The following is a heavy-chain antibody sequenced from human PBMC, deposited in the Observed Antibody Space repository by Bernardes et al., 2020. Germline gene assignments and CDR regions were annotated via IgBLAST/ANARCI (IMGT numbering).Heavy chain of an antibody. CDR2: ISGSGGST. V-gene: IGHV3-23*01. D-gene: IGHD3-22*01. CDR1: GFTFSSYA. CDR3: AKLSAYYYDSSGYYSAAEADY. Sequence: GGSLRLSCAASGFTFSSYAMSWVRQAPGKGLEWVSAISGSGGSTYYADSVKGRFTISRDNSKNTLYLQMNSLRAEDTAVYYCAKLSAYYYDSSGYYSAAEADYWGQGTLVTVSS. J-gene: IGHJ4*02.